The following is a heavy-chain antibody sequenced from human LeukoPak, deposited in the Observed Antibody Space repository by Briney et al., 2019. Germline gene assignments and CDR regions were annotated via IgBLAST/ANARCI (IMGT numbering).Heavy chain of an antibody. CDR1: GYTFTSYG. D-gene: IGHD3-22*01. Sequence: PWASVKVSCKASGYTFTSYGISWVRQAPGQGLEWMGWISAYNGNTNYAQKLQGRVTMTTDTSTSTAYIELRSLRSDDTAVYYCARDYYDSSGYVSFDAFDIWGQGTMVTVSS. CDR3: ARDYYDSSGYVSFDAFDI. CDR2: ISAYNGNT. V-gene: IGHV1-18*01. J-gene: IGHJ3*02.